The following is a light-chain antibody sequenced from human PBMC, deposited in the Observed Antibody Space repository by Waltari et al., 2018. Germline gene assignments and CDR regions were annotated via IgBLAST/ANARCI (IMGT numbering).Light chain of an antibody. CDR3: QQYESYWT. Sequence: DIHMTQSPSTLSASIGDTVTITCRASQDINTWLAWYQQRPGKAPNLLIYKASYLESGVQSRFGGSGSGTEFTLTISSLQPDDFATYFCQQYESYWTFGQGTKVEMK. V-gene: IGKV1-5*03. CDR2: KAS. CDR1: QDINTW. J-gene: IGKJ1*01.